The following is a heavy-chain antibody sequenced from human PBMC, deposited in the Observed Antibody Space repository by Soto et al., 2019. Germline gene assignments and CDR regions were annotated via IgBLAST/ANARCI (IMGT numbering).Heavy chain of an antibody. D-gene: IGHD2-2*01. J-gene: IGHJ4*02. V-gene: IGHV3-21*01. Sequence: EVQLVESGGGPVKPGGSLRLSCAASGFTFSSYSMNWVRQAPGKGLEWVSSISSGSSYIYYADSVKGRFTISRDNAKNALYLQMNSLRAEDTAVYYCARDHCSTTSCYYFDYWGQGTLVTVSS. CDR1: GFTFSSYS. CDR3: ARDHCSTTSCYYFDY. CDR2: ISSGSSYI.